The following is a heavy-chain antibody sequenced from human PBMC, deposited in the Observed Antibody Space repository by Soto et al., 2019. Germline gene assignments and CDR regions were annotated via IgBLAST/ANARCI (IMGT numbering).Heavy chain of an antibody. V-gene: IGHV3-7*03. J-gene: IGHJ4*02. CDR2: INKDGGEK. CDR3: ARDGGGSGWFY. CDR1: GFSFSDYW. D-gene: IGHD6-19*01. Sequence: SLRLSCAASGFSFSDYWMSWVRQAPGKGLEWVANINKDGGEKHYVDSVKGRFTISRDNAKNSLYLQVNSLRAEDTAVYYCARDGGGSGWFYWGLGTLVTVSS.